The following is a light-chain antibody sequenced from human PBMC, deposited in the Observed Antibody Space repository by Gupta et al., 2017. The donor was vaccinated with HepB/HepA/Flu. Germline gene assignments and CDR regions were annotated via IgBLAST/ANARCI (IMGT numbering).Light chain of an antibody. J-gene: IGLJ2*01. V-gene: IGLV3-1*01. CDR2: QHS. CDR1: ELGDKF. Sequence: SLELTQPPSASVSPGQTASISCSGDELGDKFVHWYRQKPGQSPVLVIYQHSKRPSGIPERFSGSNSWNTATLTISGTQAMDEADYYCQVWDRNTLFFGGGTKLTVL. CDR3: QVWDRNTLF.